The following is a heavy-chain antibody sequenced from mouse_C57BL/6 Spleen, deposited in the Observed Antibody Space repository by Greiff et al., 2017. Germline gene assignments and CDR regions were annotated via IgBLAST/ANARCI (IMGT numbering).Heavy chain of an antibody. Sequence: VQLQQPGAELVKPGASVKMSCKASGYTFTSYWITWVKQRPGQGLEWIGDIFPGSGSTNYNDKFKSKATLTVDTSSSTAYMQLSSLTSEDSAVYYWTRRALYYEYPLYYAMDYWGQGTSVTVSS. J-gene: IGHJ4*01. CDR3: TRRALYYEYPLYYAMDY. CDR2: IFPGSGST. CDR1: GYTFTSYW. V-gene: IGHV1-55*01. D-gene: IGHD2-4*01.